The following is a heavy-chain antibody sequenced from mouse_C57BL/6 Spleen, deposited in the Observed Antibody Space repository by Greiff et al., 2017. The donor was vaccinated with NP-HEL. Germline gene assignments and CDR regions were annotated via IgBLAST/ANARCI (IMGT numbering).Heavy chain of an antibody. Sequence: QVQLQQPGAELVRPGSSVKLSCKASGYTFTSYWMHWVKQRPIQGLEWIGNIDPSDSETHYNQKFKDKATLTVDKSSSTAYMQLSSLTSEESAVYYCARMTTVVGFDYWGQGTTLTVSS. CDR2: IDPSDSET. D-gene: IGHD1-1*01. CDR1: GYTFTSYW. J-gene: IGHJ2*01. CDR3: ARMTTVVGFDY. V-gene: IGHV1-52*01.